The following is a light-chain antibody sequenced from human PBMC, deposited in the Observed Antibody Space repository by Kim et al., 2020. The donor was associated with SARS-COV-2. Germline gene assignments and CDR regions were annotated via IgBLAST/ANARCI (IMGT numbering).Light chain of an antibody. CDR2: DAS. Sequence: EIVLTQSPATLSLSPGDRATLSCRASQSVTTYLAWYQQKPGQAPRLLIYDASNRATGIPARFSGSGSGTDFTLTISSLEPEDFAVYYFQQRTNWPITYGQGTRLEIK. J-gene: IGKJ5*01. CDR1: QSVTTY. CDR3: QQRTNWPIT. V-gene: IGKV3-11*01.